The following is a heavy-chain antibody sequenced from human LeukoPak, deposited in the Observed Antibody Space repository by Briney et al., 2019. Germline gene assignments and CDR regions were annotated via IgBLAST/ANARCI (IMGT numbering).Heavy chain of an antibody. D-gene: IGHD2-2*01. CDR3: ARDRCSSTSCFIDY. CDR1: GFTFSNYW. Sequence: GGSLRLSCAVSGFTFSNYWMSWVRQAPGKGLEWVANIKQDGSEKYYVDSVKGRFTISRDNAKNSLYLQMNSLRAEDRAVYYCARDRCSSTSCFIDYWGQGTLVTVSS. V-gene: IGHV3-7*04. CDR2: IKQDGSEK. J-gene: IGHJ4*02.